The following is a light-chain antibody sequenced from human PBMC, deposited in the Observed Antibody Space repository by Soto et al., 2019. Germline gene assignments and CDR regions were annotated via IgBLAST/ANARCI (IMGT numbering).Light chain of an antibody. CDR1: NSNIGRNI. Sequence: QSVLIQPPSASGTPGQRVTISCSGSNSNIGRNIVNWYQHLPGTAPKLLIYRNDQRASGVPDRFSGSKSGTSASLAISGLQSEDESDFYCAAWDDSLKGVIFGGGTKLTVL. CDR2: RND. CDR3: AAWDDSLKGVI. V-gene: IGLV1-44*01. J-gene: IGLJ2*01.